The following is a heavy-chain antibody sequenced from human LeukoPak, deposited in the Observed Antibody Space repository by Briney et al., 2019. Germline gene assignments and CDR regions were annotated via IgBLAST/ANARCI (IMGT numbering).Heavy chain of an antibody. D-gene: IGHD4-17*01. J-gene: IGHJ4*02. CDR1: DYTFTSYG. CDR2: IIPIFGTA. Sequence: ASVKVSCKASDYTFTSYGISWVRQAPGQGLEWMGRIIPIFGTANYAQKFQGRVTITTDESTSTAYMELSSLRSEDTAVYYCAIERALYGDYRRPLDYWGQGTLVTVSS. CDR3: AIERALYGDYRRPLDY. V-gene: IGHV1-69*05.